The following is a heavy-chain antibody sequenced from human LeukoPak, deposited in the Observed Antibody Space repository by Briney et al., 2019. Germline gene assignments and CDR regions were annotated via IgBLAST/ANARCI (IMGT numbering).Heavy chain of an antibody. CDR2: IGPTGTDR. CDR1: GFTFSSCG. J-gene: IGHJ4*02. Sequence: GSLRLSCAASGFTFSSCGFNWVRQAPGKGLEWASSIGPTGTDRYYADSVRGRFTISRDNAKHSMYLQMDSLRDEDRAVYYCATETIGRHYDYWGQGTLLTVSS. V-gene: IGHV3-21*01. D-gene: IGHD1-14*01. CDR3: ATETIGRHYDY.